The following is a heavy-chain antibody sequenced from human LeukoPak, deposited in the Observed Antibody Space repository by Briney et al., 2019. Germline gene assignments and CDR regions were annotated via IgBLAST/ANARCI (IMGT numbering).Heavy chain of an antibody. D-gene: IGHD1-26*01. Sequence: GGSLRLSCAAPGFSFSSHAMSWVRQAPGKGLDWVSTIIGSGGDTYYADSVKGRFTISRDTSKNTLYLQMKSLRAEDAAVYYCATIGDRRSGELYRIDYWGQGTLVTVSS. CDR3: ATIGDRRSGELYRIDY. CDR1: GFSFSSHA. J-gene: IGHJ4*02. CDR2: IIGSGGDT. V-gene: IGHV3-23*01.